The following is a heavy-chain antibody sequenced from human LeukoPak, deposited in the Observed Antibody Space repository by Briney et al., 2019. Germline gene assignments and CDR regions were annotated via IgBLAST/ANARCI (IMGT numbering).Heavy chain of an antibody. Sequence: PSETLSLTCAVYGGSFSGYSWSWIRQPPGKGLEWIGEINHSGSTNYNPSLKSRVTISVDTSKNQFSLKLSSVTAADTAVYYCARGYRGLGDYWGQGTLVTVSS. J-gene: IGHJ4*02. CDR3: ARGYRGLGDY. CDR1: GGSFSGYS. V-gene: IGHV4-34*01. CDR2: INHSGST. D-gene: IGHD3/OR15-3a*01.